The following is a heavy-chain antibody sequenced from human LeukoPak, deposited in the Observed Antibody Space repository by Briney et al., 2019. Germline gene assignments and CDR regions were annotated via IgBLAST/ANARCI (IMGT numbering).Heavy chain of an antibody. CDR3: ARDPGEVGDAFDI. Sequence: GGSLRLSCAASGFTFSDYYMSWIRQAPGKGLKWVSYISSSGSTIYYADSVKGRFTISRDNAKNSLYLQTNSLRAEDTAVYYCARDPGEVGDAFDIWGQGTMVTVSS. D-gene: IGHD3-16*01. CDR2: ISSSGSTI. CDR1: GFTFSDYY. V-gene: IGHV3-11*04. J-gene: IGHJ3*02.